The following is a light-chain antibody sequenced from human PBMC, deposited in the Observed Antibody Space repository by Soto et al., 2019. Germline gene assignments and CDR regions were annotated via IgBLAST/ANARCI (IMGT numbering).Light chain of an antibody. J-gene: IGKJ4*01. Sequence: EIVLAQSPCTLSLSPGERATLSCRASQSVSNTYLAWYQQKPGQAPRLLIYGVSSRATGIPDRFSGSGSGTDFTLTINRLEPEDFAVYYCQQYSSSPVTFGGGTKVDIK. CDR2: GVS. CDR1: QSVSNTY. CDR3: QQYSSSPVT. V-gene: IGKV3-20*01.